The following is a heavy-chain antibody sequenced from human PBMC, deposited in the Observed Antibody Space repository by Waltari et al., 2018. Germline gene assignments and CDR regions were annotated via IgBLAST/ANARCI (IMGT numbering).Heavy chain of an antibody. CDR3: AGVTMVQGVVYYYYYGMDV. D-gene: IGHD3-10*01. J-gene: IGHJ6*02. CDR2: INPSGGST. V-gene: IGHV1-46*03. CDR1: GYTFTSYY. Sequence: QVQLVQSGAEVKKPGASVKVSCKASGYTFTSYYMHWVRQAPGQGLEWMGIINPSGGSTSNEQKFQGRVTMTRDTSTSTVYMELSSLRSEDTAVYYCAGVTMVQGVVYYYYYGMDVWGQGTTVTVSS.